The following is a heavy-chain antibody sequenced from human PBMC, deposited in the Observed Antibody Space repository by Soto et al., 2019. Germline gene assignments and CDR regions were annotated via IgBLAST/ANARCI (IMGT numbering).Heavy chain of an antibody. CDR1: GGSLSRSNW. V-gene: IGHV4-4*02. Sequence: AVSGGSLSRSNWWSWVRQPPGKGLEWIGEIYHSGSTNYNPSLKSRVTISVDKSKNQFSLKLSSVTAADTAVYYCARDPPPNSGSYGAFDIWGQGTMVTVSS. J-gene: IGHJ3*02. CDR3: ARDPPPNSGSYGAFDI. CDR2: IYHSGST. D-gene: IGHD1-26*01.